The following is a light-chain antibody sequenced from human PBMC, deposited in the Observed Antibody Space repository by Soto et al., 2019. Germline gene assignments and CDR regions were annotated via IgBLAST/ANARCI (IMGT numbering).Light chain of an antibody. Sequence: EIVLTHSPGTLSLSPGERATLSCSSSQSVSNNYLAWYQQKPGQAPRLLIYGASNRATGIPDRFSGSGSGTDFTLTISRLEPEDFAVYYCQQRSNWPPITFGQGTRLEIK. CDR1: QSVSNNY. CDR2: GAS. V-gene: IGKV3D-20*02. CDR3: QQRSNWPPIT. J-gene: IGKJ5*01.